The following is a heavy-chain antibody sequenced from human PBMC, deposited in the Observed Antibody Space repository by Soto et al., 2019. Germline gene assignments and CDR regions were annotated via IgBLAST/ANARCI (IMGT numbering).Heavy chain of an antibody. Sequence: LRLSCVVSAFTFSNAWMNWVRQAPGXWLEWVGRSXSKIDGGTTEYAAPVKXXFTISRDXXKNTMYLQMNSLKNEETAVYYCTTVYSTYYFDYWGQGTLVTVPQ. J-gene: IGHJ4*02. CDR3: TTVYSTYYFDY. CDR2: SXSKIDGGTT. CDR1: AFTFSNAW. D-gene: IGHD2-15*01. V-gene: IGHV3-15*07.